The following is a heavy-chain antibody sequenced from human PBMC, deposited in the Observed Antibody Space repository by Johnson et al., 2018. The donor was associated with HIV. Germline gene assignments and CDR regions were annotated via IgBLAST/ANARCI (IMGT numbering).Heavy chain of an antibody. CDR2: IKQDGSEK. J-gene: IGHJ3*01. CDR3: AKGGVGAVAGIDWG. Sequence: MLLVESGGGLVQPGGSLRLSCAASGFTFSSYWMSWVRQAPGKGLEWVANIKQDGSEKYYVDSVKGRFTISRDNAKNSLYLQMNSLRAEDTALYYCAKGGVGAVAGIDWGWGQGTMVTVSS. V-gene: IGHV3-7*03. D-gene: IGHD6-19*01. CDR1: GFTFSSYW.